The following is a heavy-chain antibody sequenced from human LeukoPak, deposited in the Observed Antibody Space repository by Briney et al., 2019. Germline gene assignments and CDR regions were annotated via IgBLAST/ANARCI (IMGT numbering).Heavy chain of an antibody. CDR3: ASSIAVAHSLDY. J-gene: IGHJ4*02. Sequence: GGSLRLSCAASGFTFSSYSMNWVRQAPGKGLEWVSSISSSSSYIYYADSVKGRFTISRDNAKNSLYLQMNSLRAEDTAVYYCASSIAVAHSLDYWGQGTLVTVSS. CDR1: GFTFSSYS. D-gene: IGHD6-19*01. V-gene: IGHV3-21*01. CDR2: ISSSSSYI.